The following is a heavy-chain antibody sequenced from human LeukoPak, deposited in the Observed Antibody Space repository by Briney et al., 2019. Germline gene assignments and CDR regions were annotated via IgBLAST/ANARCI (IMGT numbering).Heavy chain of an antibody. CDR3: AKSANAYSSSSGIDY. J-gene: IGHJ4*02. CDR1: GFTFSSYG. Sequence: GGSLRLSCAASGFTFSSYGMRWVRQAPGKGLEWVAVIWYGGSNKYYADSVKGRFTISRDNSKNTLYLQMNSLRAEDTAVYYCAKSANAYSSSSGIDYWGQGTLVTVSS. CDR2: IWYGGSNK. D-gene: IGHD6-6*01. V-gene: IGHV3-30*02.